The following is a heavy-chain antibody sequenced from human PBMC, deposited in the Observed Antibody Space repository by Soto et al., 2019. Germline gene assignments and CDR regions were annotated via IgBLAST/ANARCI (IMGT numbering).Heavy chain of an antibody. CDR3: ADSGYYTDV. Sequence: EVQLLESGGGLVQPGGSLRLSCAASGFTFSSYGMTWVRQAPGKGLEWVDDIREDGGEKYYVDSVKGRFTISRDNAKNAVYLQINILGAETADVYYCADSGYYTDVWGKGTTVTVSS. D-gene: IGHD1-26*01. J-gene: IGHJ6*03. CDR1: GFTFSSYG. V-gene: IGHV3-7*01. CDR2: IREDGGEK.